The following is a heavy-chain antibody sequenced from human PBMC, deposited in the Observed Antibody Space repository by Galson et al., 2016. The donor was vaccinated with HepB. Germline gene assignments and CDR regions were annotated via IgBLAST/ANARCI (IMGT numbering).Heavy chain of an antibody. CDR1: GFTFDDYA. J-gene: IGHJ4*02. D-gene: IGHD3-10*01. CDR2: ISWNSGSI. Sequence: SLRLSCAASGFTFDDYAMHWVRQAPGKGLEWVAGISWNSGSIGYADSVKGRFTISRDNAKNSLYLQMNSLRPEDTALYYCAKAIRPISLGSIDSWGQGTLVTVSS. V-gene: IGHV3-9*01. CDR3: AKAIRPISLGSIDS.